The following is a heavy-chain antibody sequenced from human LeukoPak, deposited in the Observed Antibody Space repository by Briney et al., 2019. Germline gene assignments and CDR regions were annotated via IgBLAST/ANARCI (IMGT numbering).Heavy chain of an antibody. V-gene: IGHV4-34*01. Sequence: SETLSLTCAVYGGSFSGYYWSWIRQPPGKGLEWIGEINHSGSTNYNPSLKSRVTISVDTSKNQFSLKLSSVTAADTAVYYCASFGSVRAFDYWGQGTLVTVSS. CDR1: GGSFSGYY. D-gene: IGHD3-16*01. CDR2: INHSGST. J-gene: IGHJ4*02. CDR3: ASFGSVRAFDY.